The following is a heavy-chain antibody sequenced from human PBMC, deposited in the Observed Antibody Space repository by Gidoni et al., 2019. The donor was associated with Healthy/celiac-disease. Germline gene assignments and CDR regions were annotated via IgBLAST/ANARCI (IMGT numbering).Heavy chain of an antibody. V-gene: IGHV1-2*02. CDR2: INPNSGGT. CDR3: AREPEDIVVVPAAIGWFDP. CDR1: GYTFTGYY. D-gene: IGHD2-2*01. Sequence: QVQLVQSGAEVKKPGASVKVSCKASGYTFTGYYMHWVRQAPGQGLEWMGWINPNSGGTNYAQKFQGRVTMTRDTSISTAYMELSRLRSDDTAVYYCAREPEDIVVVPAAIGWFDPWGQGTLVTVSS. J-gene: IGHJ5*02.